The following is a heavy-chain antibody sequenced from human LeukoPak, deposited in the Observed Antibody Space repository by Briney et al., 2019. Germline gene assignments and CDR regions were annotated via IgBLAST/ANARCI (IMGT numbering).Heavy chain of an antibody. CDR1: GFTFSSYG. J-gene: IGHJ4*02. Sequence: GGSLRLSCAASGFTFSSYGMHWVRQAPGKGLEWVSAISGSGGSTYYADSVKGRFTISRDNSKNTLYLQMNSLRAEDTAVYYCASLYGSGSYYNPPHFDYWSQGTLVTVSS. CDR2: ISGSGGST. V-gene: IGHV3-23*01. CDR3: ASLYGSGSYYNPPHFDY. D-gene: IGHD3-10*01.